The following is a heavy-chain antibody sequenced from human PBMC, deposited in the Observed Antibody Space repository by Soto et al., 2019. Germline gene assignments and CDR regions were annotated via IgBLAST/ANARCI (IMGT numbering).Heavy chain of an antibody. CDR1: GGPFSSYA. Sequence: SVKVCSKSSGGPFSSYAISSVRQAPGQGLEWMGGIIPIFGTANYAQKFQGRVTITADKSTSTAYMELSSLRSEDTAVYYCARDETINAFDIWGQGTMVTVSS. CDR2: IIPIFGTA. D-gene: IGHD3-9*01. V-gene: IGHV1-69*06. CDR3: ARDETINAFDI. J-gene: IGHJ3*02.